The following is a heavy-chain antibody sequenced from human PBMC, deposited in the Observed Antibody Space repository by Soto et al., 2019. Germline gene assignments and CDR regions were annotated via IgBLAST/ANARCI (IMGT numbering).Heavy chain of an antibody. V-gene: IGHV3-33*01. Sequence: GGSLSLSCAASGFTFSSYGMHWVGEAPGKGLEWVAVIWYDGSNKYYAGSEKGRFTISRDNSKNTLYLQMNRLRAEDTAVYYCARNPRRPTIFDYWGPGTLVTLSS. CDR2: IWYDGSNK. CDR3: ARNPRRPTIFDY. J-gene: IGHJ4*02. CDR1: GFTFSSYG.